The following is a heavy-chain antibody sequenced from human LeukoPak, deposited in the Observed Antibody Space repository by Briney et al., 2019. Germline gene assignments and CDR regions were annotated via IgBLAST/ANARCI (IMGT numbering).Heavy chain of an antibody. CDR3: ARVSIGWYSFDY. CDR1: GFTFSSYG. CDR2: IWYDGSNK. J-gene: IGHJ4*02. V-gene: IGHV3-33*01. D-gene: IGHD6-19*01. Sequence: GGSLRLSCAASGFTFSSYGMHWVRQAPGKGLEWVAVIWYDGSNKYYADSVKGRFTISRDNSKNTLYLQMNSLRAEDTAVYYCARVSIGWYSFDYWGQGTLVTVSS.